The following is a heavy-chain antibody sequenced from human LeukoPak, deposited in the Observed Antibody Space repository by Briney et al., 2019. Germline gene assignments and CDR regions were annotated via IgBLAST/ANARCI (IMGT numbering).Heavy chain of an antibody. D-gene: IGHD1-26*01. V-gene: IGHV4-39*01. Sequence: SETLSLTCTVSGGSISSSRYYWGWIRQPPGKGLEWIGSIYYSGSTYYNPSLKSRVTISVDTSKNQFSLKLSSVTAADTTVYYCARQFGATSELWGQGTLVTVSS. J-gene: IGHJ4*02. CDR1: GGSISSSRYY. CDR2: IYYSGST. CDR3: ARQFGATSEL.